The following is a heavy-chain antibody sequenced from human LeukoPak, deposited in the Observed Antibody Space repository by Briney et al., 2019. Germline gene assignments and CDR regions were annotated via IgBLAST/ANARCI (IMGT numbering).Heavy chain of an antibody. D-gene: IGHD3-10*01. J-gene: IGHJ6*02. CDR1: GGTFSSYA. CDR2: VIPILGIA. CDR3: ARPAVRVRDYYYYGMDV. V-gene: IGHV1-69*04. Sequence: SVKVSCKASGGTFSSYAISWVRQAPGQGLEWMGRVIPILGIANYAQKFQGRVTITADKSTSTAYMELSSLRSEDTAVYYCARPAVRVRDYYYYGMDVWGQGTTVTVSS.